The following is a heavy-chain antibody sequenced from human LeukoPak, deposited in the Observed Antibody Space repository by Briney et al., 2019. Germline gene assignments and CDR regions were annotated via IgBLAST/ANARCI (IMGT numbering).Heavy chain of an antibody. CDR2: IYHSGST. V-gene: IGHV4-30-2*01. D-gene: IGHD5-24*01. J-gene: IGHJ4*02. CDR1: GGSISSGGYY. Sequence: SQTLSLTCTVSGGSISSGGYYWSWIRQPPGKGLEWIGYIYHSGSTYYNPSLKSRVTISVDRSKSQFSLKLSSVTAADTAVYYCARVGRRDGYNWYFDHWGQGTLVTVSS. CDR3: ARVGRRDGYNWYFDH.